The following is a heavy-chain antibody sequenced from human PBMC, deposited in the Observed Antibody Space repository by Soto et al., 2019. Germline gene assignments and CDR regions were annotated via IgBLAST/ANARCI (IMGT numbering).Heavy chain of an antibody. D-gene: IGHD3-10*01. J-gene: IGHJ4*02. CDR1: GGSISSYY. CDR3: AGHAELCGSGSYYNFDY. Sequence: QVQLQESGPGLVKPSETLSLTCTVSGGSISSYYWSWIRQPPGKGLEWIGYIYYSGSTNYNPSLMSRVTISEDTSTNRCSLKLSSVTAAYTAVYYWAGHAELCGSGSYYNFDYCGQGTLVTVSS. V-gene: IGHV4-59*08. CDR2: IYYSGST.